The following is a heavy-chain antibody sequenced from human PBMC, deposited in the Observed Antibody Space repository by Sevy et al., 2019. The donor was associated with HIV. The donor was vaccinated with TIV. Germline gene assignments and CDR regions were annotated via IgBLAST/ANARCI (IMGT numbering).Heavy chain of an antibody. CDR2: ISAYNGNT. CDR3: ARGEEGYCSSTSCYPTSYGMDV. Sequence: ASVKVSCKASGYTFTSYGISWVRQAPGQGLEWMGWISAYNGNTNYAQKLQGRVTMTTDTSTSTAYMELRSLRSDDTAMYYCARGEEGYCSSTSCYPTSYGMDVWGQGTTVTVSS. J-gene: IGHJ6*02. CDR1: GYTFTSYG. V-gene: IGHV1-18*01. D-gene: IGHD2-2*01.